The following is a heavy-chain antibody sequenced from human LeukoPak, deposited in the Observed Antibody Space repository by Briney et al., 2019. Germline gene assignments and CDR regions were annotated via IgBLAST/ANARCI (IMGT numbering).Heavy chain of an antibody. D-gene: IGHD3-22*01. CDR2: INHSGST. CDR1: GGSFSGYY. V-gene: IGHV4-34*01. J-gene: IGHJ4*02. Sequence: PSETLSLTCADYGGSFSGYYWSWIRQPPGKGLEWIGEINHSGSTNYNPSLKSRATISVDTSKNQFSLKLSSVTAADTAVYYCARGPSPSSGPLYYWGQGTLVTVSS. CDR3: ARGPSPSSGPLYY.